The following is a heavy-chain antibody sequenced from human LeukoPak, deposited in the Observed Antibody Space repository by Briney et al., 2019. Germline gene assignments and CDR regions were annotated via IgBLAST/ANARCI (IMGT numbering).Heavy chain of an antibody. V-gene: IGHV4-59*01. J-gene: IGHJ4*02. D-gene: IGHD3-10*01. CDR3: ARGEGGRFGPGTYLL. CDR2: ISDTGRS. CDR1: GGFRNDTF. Sequence: SETLSLKCLVSGGFRNDTFWSWIRQSPGKGLEWVADISDTGRSYYSPFLKSRVSISLDTSKSHFSLTLDSVTAADTAVYFCARGEGGRFGPGTYLLWGQGTLLTVSS.